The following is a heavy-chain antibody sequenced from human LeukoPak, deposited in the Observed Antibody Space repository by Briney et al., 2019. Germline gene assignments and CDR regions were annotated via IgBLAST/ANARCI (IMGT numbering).Heavy chain of an antibody. CDR3: ARSFNGFIDS. Sequence: SQTLSLTCAISGDSISSNSAAWDWITQSPSRGLEWLGSTYYRSKLYNGYAVSVKSRIAINPDTSKNQCSLQLNSVTPEDAAMYYCARSFNGFIDSWGQGTLVTVSS. D-gene: IGHD2-8*01. J-gene: IGHJ4*02. V-gene: IGHV6-1*01. CDR1: GDSISSNSAA. CDR2: TYYRSKLYN.